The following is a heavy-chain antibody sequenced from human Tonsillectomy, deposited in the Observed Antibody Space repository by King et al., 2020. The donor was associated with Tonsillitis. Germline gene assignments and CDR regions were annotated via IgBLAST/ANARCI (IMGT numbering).Heavy chain of an antibody. J-gene: IGHJ4*02. V-gene: IGHV4-34*01. CDR3: ARGRNQYYDFWSVHYTTLDY. CDR1: GGSFSDYF. Sequence: VQLQQWGAGLLKPSETLSLTCAVYGGSFSDYFWTWIRQPPGKGLEWIGEINHGGSTNYNPSLKSRVAISVDTSKNQFSLKLSSVTAPDTAVYYCARGRNQYYDFWSVHYTTLDYWGQGTLVTVSS. D-gene: IGHD3-3*01. CDR2: INHGGST.